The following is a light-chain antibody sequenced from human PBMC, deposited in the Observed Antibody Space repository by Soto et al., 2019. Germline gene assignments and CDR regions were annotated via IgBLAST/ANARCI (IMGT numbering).Light chain of an antibody. Sequence: EIVLTQSPGTLSLSPGERATLSCRASQSVSSSYLAWYQQKPGQAPRLLIYGASSRATGIPDRFSGSGSGTVFTLTISRLEPEEFAVYYSQQYGSSPITFGQGTRLEIK. V-gene: IGKV3-20*01. CDR3: QQYGSSPIT. CDR1: QSVSSSY. CDR2: GAS. J-gene: IGKJ5*01.